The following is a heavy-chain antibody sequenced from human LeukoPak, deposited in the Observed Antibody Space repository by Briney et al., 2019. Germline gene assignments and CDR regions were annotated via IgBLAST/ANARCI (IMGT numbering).Heavy chain of an antibody. V-gene: IGHV3-23*01. CDR3: AKGWREDCSSTSCYLFDY. Sequence: GGSLRLSCAASGFTFSSYAMSWVRQAPGKGLEWVSAISGSGGSTYYADSVKGRFTISRDNSKNTLYLQMNSLRAEDTAVYYCAKGWREDCSSTSCYLFDYWGQGTLVTVSS. CDR1: GFTFSSYA. CDR2: ISGSGGST. J-gene: IGHJ4*02. D-gene: IGHD2-2*01.